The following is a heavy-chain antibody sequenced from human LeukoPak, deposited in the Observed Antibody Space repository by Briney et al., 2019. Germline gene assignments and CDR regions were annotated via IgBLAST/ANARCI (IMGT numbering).Heavy chain of an antibody. CDR3: AQSYYDSSGFDY. Sequence: SETLSLTCTVSGGSISSGGYYWSWIRQHPGKGLEWIGYIHYSGSTYYNPSLKSRVTISVDTSKNQFSLKLSSVTAADTAVYYCAQSYYDSSGFDYWGQGTLVTVSS. CDR2: IHYSGST. V-gene: IGHV4-31*03. D-gene: IGHD3-22*01. J-gene: IGHJ4*02. CDR1: GGSISSGGYY.